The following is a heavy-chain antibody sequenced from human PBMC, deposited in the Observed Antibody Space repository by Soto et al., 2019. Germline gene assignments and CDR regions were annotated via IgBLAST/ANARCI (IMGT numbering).Heavy chain of an antibody. D-gene: IGHD3-22*01. V-gene: IGHV3-21*06. CDR3: EREGVHNYNEYYFDY. CDR1: GFTFSYYA. Sequence: PGGSLRLSCAASGFTFSYYALHWVRRAPGKGLEWVSSISGIRDYIRYADSVKGRFTISRDNAKTSLYLQMNSLTAEDTAVYYCEREGVHNYNEYYFDYCGQGPLVTVSS. CDR2: ISGIRDYI. J-gene: IGHJ4*02.